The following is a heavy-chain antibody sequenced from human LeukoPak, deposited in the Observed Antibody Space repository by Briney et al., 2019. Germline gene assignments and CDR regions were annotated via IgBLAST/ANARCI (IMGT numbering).Heavy chain of an antibody. CDR3: ARGTSSSRLYNWFDP. J-gene: IGHJ5*02. D-gene: IGHD6-13*01. Sequence: SETLSLTCTVSGGSISSGGYYWSWIRQPPGKGLEWIGEINHSGSTNYNPSLKSRVTISVDTSKNQFSLKLSSVTAADTAVYYCARGTSSSRLYNWFDPWGQGTLVTVSS. CDR1: GGSISSGGYY. CDR2: INHSGST. V-gene: IGHV4-39*07.